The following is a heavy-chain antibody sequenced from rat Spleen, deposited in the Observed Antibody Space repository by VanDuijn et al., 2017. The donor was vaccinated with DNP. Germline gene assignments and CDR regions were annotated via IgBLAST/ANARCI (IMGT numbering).Heavy chain of an antibody. CDR1: GFSLTNYH. CDR2: IQSGGSR. CDR3: ARPHDGSYYYGNYFDY. V-gene: IGHV2-27*01. D-gene: IGHD1-12*02. J-gene: IGHJ1*01. Sequence: QVQLKESGPGLVQPSQTLSLTCTVSGFSLTNYHVYWVRQSPGKGLEWMGRIQSGGSRDYNSALKSRLSISRDTSKSQVFLKMNSVQTEDTAMYFCARPHDGSYYYGNYFDYWGPGTMVTVSS.